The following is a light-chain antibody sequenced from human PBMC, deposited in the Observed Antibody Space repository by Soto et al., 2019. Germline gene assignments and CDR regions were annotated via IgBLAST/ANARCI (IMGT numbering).Light chain of an antibody. CDR3: AAWDDNLHGPI. Sequence: QSVLTQPPSASGTPGQRVSISCSVSSPTIAGNTVNWYQHVPGMAPKLLIYLNNQRPSGVPDRFSGSKSGTSASLAISALQSEDEAAYYCAAWDDNLHGPIFGGGTKVTVL. J-gene: IGLJ2*01. CDR2: LNN. CDR1: SPTIAGNT. V-gene: IGLV1-44*01.